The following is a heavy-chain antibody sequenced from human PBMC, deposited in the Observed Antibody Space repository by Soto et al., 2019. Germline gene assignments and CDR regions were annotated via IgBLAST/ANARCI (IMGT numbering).Heavy chain of an antibody. J-gene: IGHJ6*02. Sequence: QGHLVQSGAEVKKPGTSVKVSCKASGYTFTRYGISWVRQAPGQGLEWMGWISGYNGDTNYAQNLQGRVTMTIDKSTSTAYMELRSLTSDDTDVYYCAKNGQPPYYYYGLDVWGQGTTVTVSS. D-gene: IGHD2-8*01. CDR1: GYTFTRYG. CDR3: AKNGQPPYYYYGLDV. CDR2: ISGYNGDT. V-gene: IGHV1-18*01.